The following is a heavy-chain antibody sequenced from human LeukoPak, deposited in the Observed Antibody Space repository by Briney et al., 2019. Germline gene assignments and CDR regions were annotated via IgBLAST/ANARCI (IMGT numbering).Heavy chain of an antibody. J-gene: IGHJ3*02. CDR2: ISSSSSYI. CDR3: ARDRLGGQWELPPRDAFDI. Sequence: PGGSLRLSCAASGFTFSSYSMNWVRQAPGKGLEWVSSISSSSSYIYYADSVKGRFTISRDNAKNSLYLQMNSLRAEDTAVYYCARDRLGGQWELPPRDAFDIWGQGTMVTVSS. D-gene: IGHD1-26*01. V-gene: IGHV3-21*01. CDR1: GFTFSSYS.